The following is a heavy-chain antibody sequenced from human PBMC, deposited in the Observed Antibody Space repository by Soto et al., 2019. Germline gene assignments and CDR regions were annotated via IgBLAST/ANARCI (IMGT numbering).Heavy chain of an antibody. CDR2: FNPTDSDI. J-gene: IGHJ3*02. V-gene: IGHV5-51*01. CDR1: GYSFTNYW. D-gene: IGHD3-22*01. Sequence: GESLKISCRASGYSFTNYWIGWVRQMPGKGLEWMGLFNPTDSDIRYSPSFQGSATISADKSISPAYLQWSSLKASDPDMYYCARHHPESSVAYDIWGQGTLVTVSS. CDR3: ARHHPESSVAYDI.